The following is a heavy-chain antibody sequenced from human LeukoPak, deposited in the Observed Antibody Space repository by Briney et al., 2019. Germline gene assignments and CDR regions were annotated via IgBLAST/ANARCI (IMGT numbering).Heavy chain of an antibody. CDR3: AKDRSPGWFDP. D-gene: IGHD6-13*01. Sequence: PGGSLRLSCAASGFTFSSYDMHWVRQATGKGLEWVSAIGTAGDTYYPGSVKGRFTISRDYAKNMLYLQMNSLRVEDTAMYYCAKDRSPGWFDPWGQGTLVTVSS. CDR2: IGTAGDT. J-gene: IGHJ5*02. CDR1: GFTFSSYD. V-gene: IGHV3-13*01.